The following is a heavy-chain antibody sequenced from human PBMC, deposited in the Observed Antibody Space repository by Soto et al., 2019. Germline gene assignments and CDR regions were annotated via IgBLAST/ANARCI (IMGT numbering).Heavy chain of an antibody. D-gene: IGHD3-3*01. V-gene: IGHV3-23*01. CDR3: PKAGTIFGVVMNNWFDP. CDR1: GFTFSSYA. J-gene: IGHJ5*02. Sequence: EVQLLESGGGLVQPGGSLRLSCAASGFTFSSYAMSWVRQAPGKGLEWVSTINGNDGSTYYADSVKGRFTISRDNSKNXXYLKMNSLRVEDTAVYYCPKAGTIFGVVMNNWFDPWGQGTLVTVSS. CDR2: INGNDGST.